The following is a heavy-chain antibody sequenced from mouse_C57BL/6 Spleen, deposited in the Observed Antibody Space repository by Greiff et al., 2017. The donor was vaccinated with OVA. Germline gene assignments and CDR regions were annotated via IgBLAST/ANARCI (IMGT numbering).Heavy chain of an antibody. V-gene: IGHV1-15*01. CDR1: GYTFTDYE. D-gene: IGHD1-1*01. J-gene: IGHJ2*01. Sequence: QVQLQQSGAELVRPGASVTLSCKASGYTFTDYEMHWVKQTPVHSLEWIGAIDPETGGTAYNQKFKGKAILTADKSSSTAYMELRSLTSEDSAVYYCTREDYYGSSSGFDYWGQGTTLTVSS. CDR3: TREDYYGSSSGFDY. CDR2: IDPETGGT.